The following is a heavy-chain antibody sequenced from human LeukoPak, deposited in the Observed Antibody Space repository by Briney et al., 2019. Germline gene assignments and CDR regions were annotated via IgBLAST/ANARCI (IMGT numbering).Heavy chain of an antibody. Sequence: ASVKVSCKCSGYSFTVYYIHWVRQAPGQGLGLMGWINPNSGDTNYAQKFQGRVTMTRDTSITTAYMELSRLRSDDTALYYCASALYYDIMTGYPDYFYYMDVWGKGTTVTISS. CDR1: GYSFTVYY. CDR3: ASALYYDIMTGYPDYFYYMDV. J-gene: IGHJ6*03. D-gene: IGHD3-9*01. CDR2: INPNSGDT. V-gene: IGHV1-2*02.